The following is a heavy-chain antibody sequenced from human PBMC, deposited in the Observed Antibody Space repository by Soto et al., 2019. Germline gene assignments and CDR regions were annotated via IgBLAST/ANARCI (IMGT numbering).Heavy chain of an antibody. CDR2: VSPYYGNT. D-gene: IGHD3-10*01. V-gene: IGHV1-18*01. CDR1: GYNFTDFS. CDR3: ARTVLLCDF. J-gene: IGHJ4*02. Sequence: GPEVTKPGASVKVSCKTSGYNFTDFSITWVRQAPGQGLEWMGWVSPYYGNTKYTEKFQDRVTMTADTSTNTVYLELRTLTSDDTAIYYCARTVLLCDFWGQGTLVTVSS.